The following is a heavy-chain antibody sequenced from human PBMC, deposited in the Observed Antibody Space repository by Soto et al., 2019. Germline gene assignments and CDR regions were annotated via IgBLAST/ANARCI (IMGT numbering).Heavy chain of an antibody. CDR1: GFTFDDYT. V-gene: IGHV3-43*01. D-gene: IGHD3-10*01. J-gene: IGHJ4*02. CDR3: AYDQWENMVRRSVFDY. Sequence: EVPLVESGGVVVQPGGSLRLSCAASGFTFDDYTMHWVRQAPGKGLEWVSLISWDGGSTYYADSVKGRFTIARHNSKNSLYLQLNSLRTEDSALYYCAYDQWENMVRRSVFDYWGQGTLVTV. CDR2: ISWDGGST.